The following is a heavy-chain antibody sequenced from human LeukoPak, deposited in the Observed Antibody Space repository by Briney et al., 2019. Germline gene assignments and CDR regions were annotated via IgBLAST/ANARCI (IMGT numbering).Heavy chain of an antibody. CDR3: ARDGPAAVSYYYYMDV. CDR1: GFTFRSNA. Sequence: GRSLRLSCAASGFTFRSNAMHWVRQAPAKGLEWVAVISSDGNNEYSADSVKGRFTISRDNSKNTLYLQMNSLRAEDTAVYYCARDGPAAVSYYYYMDVWGQGTVVTVSS. CDR2: ISSDGNNE. D-gene: IGHD2-2*01. V-gene: IGHV3-30*01. J-gene: IGHJ6*03.